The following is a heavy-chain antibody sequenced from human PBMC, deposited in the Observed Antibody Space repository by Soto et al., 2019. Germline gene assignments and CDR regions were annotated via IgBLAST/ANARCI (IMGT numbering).Heavy chain of an antibody. CDR1: GYTLTDYY. CDR2: INPNSGGT. Sequence: QVQLVQSGAEVKKPGASVKVSCKASGYTLTDYYMHWVRQAPGQGLEWMGWINPNSGGTNYAQKFPGRVTMARDTSISTGYLELSRLRSDDTAVYYCAGSRDGYHQYNWFDPWGQGTLVPVSS. V-gene: IGHV1-2*02. D-gene: IGHD5-12*01. J-gene: IGHJ5*01. CDR3: AGSRDGYHQYNWFDP.